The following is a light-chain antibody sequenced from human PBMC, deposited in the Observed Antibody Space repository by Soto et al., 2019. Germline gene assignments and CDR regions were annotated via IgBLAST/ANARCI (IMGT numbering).Light chain of an antibody. J-gene: IGKJ2*01. V-gene: IGKV3-15*01. Sequence: EIVMTQSPATLSVSPGERATLSCRASQSVSSNLAWYQQKPGQAPRLLIYGASTRATGIPARFSGSGSGTEFTFTISSLQAEGFAVYYCQQYNNWPPPFGQGNKVE. CDR2: GAS. CDR1: QSVSSN. CDR3: QQYNNWPPP.